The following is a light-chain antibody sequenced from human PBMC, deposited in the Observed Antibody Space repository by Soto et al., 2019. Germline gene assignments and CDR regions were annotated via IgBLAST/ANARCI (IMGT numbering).Light chain of an antibody. V-gene: IGLV2-18*02. CDR1: ISDVGSYNR. Sequence: QSALTQPPSVSGSPGQSVTISCTGTISDVGSYNRVSWYQQPPGTAPKLMIYEVSNRPSGVPDRFSGSKSGNTASLTISGLQAEDEADYYCSSYTSISTYVFGTGTKVTVL. J-gene: IGLJ1*01. CDR3: SSYTSISTYV. CDR2: EVS.